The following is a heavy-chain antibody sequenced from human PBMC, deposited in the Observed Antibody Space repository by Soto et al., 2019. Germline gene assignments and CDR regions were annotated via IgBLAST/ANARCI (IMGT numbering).Heavy chain of an antibody. D-gene: IGHD1-26*01. Sequence: VQLVESGGGVVQPGRSLRLSCAASGFTFSNYGMHWVRQAPGKGLEWVAVMWHDGSNNYHADSVKGRFTISRDNSKNMLFLQMNSLRAEDTAVYYCARMRVVGAGLGAFDLWGQGTLVTVSS. J-gene: IGHJ3*01. CDR2: MWHDGSNN. V-gene: IGHV3-33*01. CDR3: ARMRVVGAGLGAFDL. CDR1: GFTFSNYG.